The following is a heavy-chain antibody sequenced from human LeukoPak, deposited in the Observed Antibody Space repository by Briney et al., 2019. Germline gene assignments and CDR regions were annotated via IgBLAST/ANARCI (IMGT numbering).Heavy chain of an antibody. CDR1: GVSISSYY. CDR3: ARGYGSGSYYAY. J-gene: IGHJ4*02. Sequence: SETLSLTCTVSGVSISSYYWSWIRQPPGKGLEWIGEINRGGSTDYNPSLKSRVTISVDTSKNRFSLKLSSVTAADTAVYYCARGYGSGSYYAYWGQGTLVTVSS. CDR2: INRGGST. V-gene: IGHV4-34*01. D-gene: IGHD3-10*01.